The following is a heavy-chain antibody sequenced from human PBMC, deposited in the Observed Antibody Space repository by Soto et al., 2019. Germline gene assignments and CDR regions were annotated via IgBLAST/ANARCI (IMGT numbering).Heavy chain of an antibody. CDR3: ATAGPCMILNYKGYYHHY. CDR1: GCTFSSYG. Sequence: GGSRRLCYAGSGCTFSSYGMSGVRQAPGKALEWVSAISGSGGSTYYAYSVKGRFTISRDNSKNTLYLQMNRLRAEDTAVYYCATAGPCMILNYKGYYHHY. J-gene: IGHJ6*03. V-gene: IGHV3-23*01. CDR2: ISGSGGST. D-gene: IGHD1-7*01.